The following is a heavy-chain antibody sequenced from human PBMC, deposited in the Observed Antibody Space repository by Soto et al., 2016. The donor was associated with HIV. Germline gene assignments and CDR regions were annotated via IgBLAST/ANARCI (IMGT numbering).Heavy chain of an antibody. J-gene: IGHJ3*01. CDR2: IYYSGKA. V-gene: IGHV4-31*03. CDR1: GGSISSGGYY. D-gene: IGHD3-10*01. Sequence: QVQLQESGPGLVKPSQTLSLTCTVSGGSISSGGYYWNWIRQYPGKGLEWIGYIYYSGKASYNPSLKSRLSISLDTSKNQISLKVSYVTPADTAVYYCARDARYTMVRELSPVDAFDVWGQGTMVTVSS. CDR3: ARDARYTMVRELSPVDAFDV.